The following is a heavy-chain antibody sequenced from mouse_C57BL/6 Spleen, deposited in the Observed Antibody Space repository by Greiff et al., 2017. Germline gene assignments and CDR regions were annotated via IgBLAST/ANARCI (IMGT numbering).Heavy chain of an antibody. J-gene: IGHJ1*03. Sequence: EVQLVESGGDLVKPGGSLKLSCAASGFTFSSYGMSWVRQTPDKRLEWVATISSGGSYTYYPDSVKGRFTISRDNAKNTLYLQMSSLKSEDTAMYYCARPITTVVATEYFDVWGTGTTVTVSS. CDR3: ARPITTVVATEYFDV. CDR2: ISSGGSYT. D-gene: IGHD1-1*01. V-gene: IGHV5-6*01. CDR1: GFTFSSYG.